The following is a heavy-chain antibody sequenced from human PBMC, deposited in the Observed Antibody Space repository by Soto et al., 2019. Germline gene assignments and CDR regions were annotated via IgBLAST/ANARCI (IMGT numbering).Heavy chain of an antibody. J-gene: IGHJ5*01. V-gene: IGHV1-69*01. D-gene: IGHD1-26*01. Sequence: QVQLEQSGAEMKKPESSVRVSCKASGGTFRSDAFTWVRQAPGQGLEWVGGIIPIFGKATYAQKFQDRVKFTADESTNTTYMELSSLRSEDTATYYCARGVTGGTYDSWGPGTLVTVSA. CDR3: ARGVTGGTYDS. CDR1: GGTFRSDA. CDR2: IIPIFGKA.